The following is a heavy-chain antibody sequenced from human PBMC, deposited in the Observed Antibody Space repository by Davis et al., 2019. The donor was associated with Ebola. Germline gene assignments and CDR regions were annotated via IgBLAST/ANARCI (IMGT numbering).Heavy chain of an antibody. J-gene: IGHJ4*02. V-gene: IGHV1-3*01. Sequence: AASVKVSCKASGYTFTSYGISWVRQAPGQGLEWMGWINAGNGNTKYSQKFQGRVTITRDTSASTAYMELSSLRSEDTAVYYCASGGGVCSGGSCYSLFDYWGQGTLVTVSS. CDR2: INAGNGNT. CDR1: GYTFTSYG. CDR3: ASGGGVCSGGSCYSLFDY. D-gene: IGHD2-15*01.